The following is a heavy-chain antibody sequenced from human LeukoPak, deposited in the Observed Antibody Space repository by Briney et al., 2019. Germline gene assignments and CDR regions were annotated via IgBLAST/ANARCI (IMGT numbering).Heavy chain of an antibody. V-gene: IGHV4-31*03. Sequence: SQTLSLTCTVSGGSISSGGYYWSWIRQHPGKGLEWIGYIYYSGSTYYNPSLKSRVTISVDTSKNQFSLKLSSVTAADTAVYYCARVLMTTVTTSGYYYYMDVWGKGTTVTVSS. CDR2: IYYSGST. CDR3: ARVLMTTVTTSGYYYYMDV. J-gene: IGHJ6*03. CDR1: GGSISSGGYY. D-gene: IGHD4-11*01.